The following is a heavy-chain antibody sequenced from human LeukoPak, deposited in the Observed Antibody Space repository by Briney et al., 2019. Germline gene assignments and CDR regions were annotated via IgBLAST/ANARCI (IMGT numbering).Heavy chain of an antibody. CDR1: GGSISSYY. J-gene: IGHJ1*01. V-gene: IGHV4-59*01. D-gene: IGHD3-22*01. CDR3: AKDEDSSGHPWDFQH. Sequence: KPSATLSLTCTVSGGSISSYYWSRIRQPPGKGLEWIGYIYYSGSTKYNPSLKSRVTISVDASKTQFSLKLNSVTAADTAVYYCAKDEDSSGHPWDFQHWGQGTLVTVSS. CDR2: IYYSGST.